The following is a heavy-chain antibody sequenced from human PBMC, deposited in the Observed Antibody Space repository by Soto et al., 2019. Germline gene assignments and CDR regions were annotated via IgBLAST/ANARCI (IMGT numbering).Heavy chain of an antibody. V-gene: IGHV1-69*13. CDR1: GGTFSSYA. J-gene: IGHJ6*02. CDR2: IIPIFGTA. Sequence: SVKVSCKASGGTFSSYAISWVRQAPGQGLEWMGGIIPIFGTANYAQKFQGRVTITADESTSTAYMELSSLRSEDTAVYYCARANYYGSGSPVSYYYYYGMDVWGQGTTVTVSS. CDR3: ARANYYGSGSPVSYYYYYGMDV. D-gene: IGHD3-10*01.